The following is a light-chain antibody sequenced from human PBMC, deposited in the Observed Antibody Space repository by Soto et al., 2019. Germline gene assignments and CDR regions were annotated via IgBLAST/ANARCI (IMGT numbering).Light chain of an antibody. V-gene: IGKV1-5*01. CDR2: GAS. Sequence: IQLTQPPSSLSASVGDRVTITCRASQSISNWLAWYQQKPGTAPKVLIYGASIRAAGIPDRFSGSGSGTDFTLTIRRLEPDDFAVYYCQQYGSSPRTFGQGTKVDIK. CDR1: QSISNW. J-gene: IGKJ1*01. CDR3: QQYGSSPRT.